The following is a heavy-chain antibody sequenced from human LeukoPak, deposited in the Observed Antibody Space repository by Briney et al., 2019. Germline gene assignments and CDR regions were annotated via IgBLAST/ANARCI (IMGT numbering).Heavy chain of an antibody. V-gene: IGHV1-8*01. Sequence: ASVKVSCKASGYTFTSYDINWVRQATGQGLEWMGWMNPNSGNTGYAQKFQGRVTMTRNTSISTAYMELSSLRSEDTAVYYCARGYSKVNTGFVDYWGQGTLATVSS. CDR3: ARGYSKVNTGFVDY. D-gene: IGHD4-17*01. CDR1: GYTFTSYD. CDR2: MNPNSGNT. J-gene: IGHJ4*02.